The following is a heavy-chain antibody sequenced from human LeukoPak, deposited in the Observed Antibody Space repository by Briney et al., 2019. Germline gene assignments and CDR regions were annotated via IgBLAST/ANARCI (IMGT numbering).Heavy chain of an antibody. CDR1: GGTFSSYA. CDR2: IIPIFGTA. J-gene: IGHJ3*02. D-gene: IGHD2-2*01. V-gene: IGHV1-69*13. Sequence: SVKVSCRASGGTFSSYAISWVRQAPGQGLEWMGGIIPIFGTANYAQKFQGRVTITADESTSTAYMELSSLRSEDTAVYYCARTDCSSTSCYEAGQGAFDIWGQGTMVTVSS. CDR3: ARTDCSSTSCYEAGQGAFDI.